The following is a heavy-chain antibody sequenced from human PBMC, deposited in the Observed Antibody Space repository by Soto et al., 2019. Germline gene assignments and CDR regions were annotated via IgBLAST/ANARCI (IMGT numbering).Heavy chain of an antibody. V-gene: IGHV3-23*01. D-gene: IGHD1-20*01. CDR1: GFTFSSDA. CDR3: AKALAPRITAIDY. J-gene: IGHJ4*02. CDR2: ISGSGGST. Sequence: GGSLRLSCAASGFTFSSDAMSWVRQAPGKGLEWVSAISGSGGSTYYADSVKGRFTISRDNSKNTLYLQMNSLRAEDTAVYYCAKALAPRITAIDYWGQGTLVTVSS.